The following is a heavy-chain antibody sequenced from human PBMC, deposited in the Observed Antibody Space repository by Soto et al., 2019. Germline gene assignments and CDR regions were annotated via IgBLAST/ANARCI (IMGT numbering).Heavy chain of an antibody. V-gene: IGHV3-43*01. CDR3: AKDIASSSSASVGGFIDY. CDR2: ISWDGGST. Sequence: EVQLVESGGVVVQPGGSLRLSCAASGFTFDDYTMHWVRQAPGKGLEWVSLISWDGGSTYYADSVKGRFTISRDNSKNSLYLQMNSLRTEDTALYYCAKDIASSSSASVGGFIDYWGQRTLVTVSS. CDR1: GFTFDDYT. D-gene: IGHD6-6*01. J-gene: IGHJ4*02.